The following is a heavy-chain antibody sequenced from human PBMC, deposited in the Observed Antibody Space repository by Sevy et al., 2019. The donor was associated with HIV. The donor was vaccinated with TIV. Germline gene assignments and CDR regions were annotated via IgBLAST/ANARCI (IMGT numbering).Heavy chain of an antibody. J-gene: IGHJ4*02. CDR3: VRRKAASDSLRFDY. V-gene: IGHV5-51*01. CDR1: GYYFPMYW. CDR2: VHPGDSDT. D-gene: IGHD6-13*01. Sequence: GESLKISCQGSGYYFPMYWIGWVRQVPGKGLEWMGIVHPGDSDTKYSPSFQGQVTISADRSVNTAYQRWSSLKASDTAIYYCVRRKAASDSLRFDYWGQGTLVTVSS.